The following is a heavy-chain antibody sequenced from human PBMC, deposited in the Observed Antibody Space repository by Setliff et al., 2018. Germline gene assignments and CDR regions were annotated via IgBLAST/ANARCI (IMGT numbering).Heavy chain of an antibody. Sequence: PGESLKISCAASGFTFDDYGMSWVRQAPGKGLEWVSGINWNGGSTGYADSVKGRFTISRDNAKNSLYLQMNSLRAEDTALYYCAKDMGAPSNGMDVWGQGTTVTVSS. V-gene: IGHV3-20*04. D-gene: IGHD1-26*01. CDR2: INWNGGST. J-gene: IGHJ6*02. CDR1: GFTFDDYG. CDR3: AKDMGAPSNGMDV.